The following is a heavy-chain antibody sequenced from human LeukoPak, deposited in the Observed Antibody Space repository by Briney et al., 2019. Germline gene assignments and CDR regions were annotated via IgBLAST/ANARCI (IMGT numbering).Heavy chain of an antibody. CDR1: GFTFSNLW. CDR2: IKQDGSEK. J-gene: IGHJ4*02. D-gene: IGHD6-13*01. CDR3: ETSTAAAGTD. V-gene: IGHV3-7*03. Sequence: AGGSLRLSCAASGFTFSNLWMSWVRQAPGKGLKWVANIKQDGSEKYYVDSVKGRFTISRDNAQNSLYLQMNSLRAEDTAIYYCETSTAAAGTDWGQGTLVTVSS.